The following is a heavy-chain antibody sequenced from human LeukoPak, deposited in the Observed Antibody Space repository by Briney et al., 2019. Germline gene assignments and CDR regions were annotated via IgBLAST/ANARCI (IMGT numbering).Heavy chain of an antibody. J-gene: IGHJ5*01. CDR3: TRDPGVRLSSGWFDY. D-gene: IGHD6-19*01. CDR2: ISSSGTTI. V-gene: IGHV3-48*01. CDR1: GFTFSTYT. Sequence: GGSLRLSCAASGFTFSTYTLNWVRQAPGKGLEWVSYISSSGTTIYYADSVKGRFTISRDNAKSTLYLQMNSLRAEDTAVYYCTRDPGVRLSSGWFDYWGQGTLVTVSS.